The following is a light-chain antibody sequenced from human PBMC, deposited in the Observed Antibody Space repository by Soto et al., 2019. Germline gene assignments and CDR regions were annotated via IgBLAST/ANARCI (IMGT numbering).Light chain of an antibody. Sequence: EIVLTQSPGTLSLSPGERATLSCRASQSVSNNYLGWYQQKPGQAPRLLIYSASSRATGIPDRFSGSGSGTDFTLTISTLKPEDFAVYYSQQRRRSPVTFGQGTKVEIK. CDR1: QSVSNNY. CDR3: QQRRRSPVT. V-gene: IGKV3-20*01. CDR2: SAS. J-gene: IGKJ1*01.